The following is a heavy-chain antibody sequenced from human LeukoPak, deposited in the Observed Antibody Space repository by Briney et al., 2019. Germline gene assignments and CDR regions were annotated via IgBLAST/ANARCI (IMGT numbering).Heavy chain of an antibody. V-gene: IGHV3-7*01. D-gene: IGHD2-8*01. CDR1: GFTFSSYW. CDR3: AAHVNDAGNFGY. Sequence: GGSLRLSCAASGFTFSSYWMTWVRQAPEKGLEWVANIKQDGSEKYYVDSVKGRSTISRDNAKISLFLQMNNLRAEDTAVYYCAAHVNDAGNFGYWGQGTLVAVSS. J-gene: IGHJ4*02. CDR2: IKQDGSEK.